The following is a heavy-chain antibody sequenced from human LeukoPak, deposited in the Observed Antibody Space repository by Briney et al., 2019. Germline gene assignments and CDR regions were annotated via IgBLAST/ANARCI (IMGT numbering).Heavy chain of an antibody. CDR3: ARDVNADYDFWSGYSGYMDV. J-gene: IGHJ6*03. Sequence: ASVKVSRKASGYTFTSYYMHRVRQAPGQGLEWMGIINPSGGSTSYAQKFQGRVTMTRDTSTSTVYMELSSLRSEDTAVYYCARDVNADYDFWSGYSGYMDVWGKGTTVTVSS. CDR1: GYTFTSYY. V-gene: IGHV1-46*01. CDR2: INPSGGST. D-gene: IGHD3-3*01.